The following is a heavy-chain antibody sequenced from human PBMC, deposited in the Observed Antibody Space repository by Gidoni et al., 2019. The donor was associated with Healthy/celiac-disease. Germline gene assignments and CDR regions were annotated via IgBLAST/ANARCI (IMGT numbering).Heavy chain of an antibody. CDR1: GGSIRSSSYY. Sequence: QLQLQESGPGLVKPSETLSLTCTVSGGSIRSSSYYWGWIRQPPGKGLEWIGSIYYSGSTYYNPSLKSRVTISVDTSKNQFSLKLSSVTAADTAVYYCARGAAMQQLERRHWGQGTLVTVSS. CDR2: IYYSGST. CDR3: ARGAAMQQLERRH. J-gene: IGHJ4*02. D-gene: IGHD6-13*01. V-gene: IGHV4-39*07.